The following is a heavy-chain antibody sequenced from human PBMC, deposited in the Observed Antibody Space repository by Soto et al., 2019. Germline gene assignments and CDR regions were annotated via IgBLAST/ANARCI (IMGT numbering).Heavy chain of an antibody. D-gene: IGHD3-22*01. Sequence: SVKVSCKASGGTFSSYAISWVRQAPGQGLEWMGGIIPIFGTANYAQKFQGRVTITADESTSTAYMELSSLRSEDTAVYYCARDRPPPLREYYYDSSHNSDAFDIWGQGTMVTVSS. CDR2: IIPIFGTA. V-gene: IGHV1-69*13. J-gene: IGHJ3*02. CDR1: GGTFSSYA. CDR3: ARDRPPPLREYYYDSSHNSDAFDI.